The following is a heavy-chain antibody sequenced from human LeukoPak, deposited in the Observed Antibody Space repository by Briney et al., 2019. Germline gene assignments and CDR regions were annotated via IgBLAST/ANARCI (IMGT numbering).Heavy chain of an antibody. Sequence: ASVKVSCKVSGYTLTELSIHWVRQAPGKGLEWMGGFDPEDGETIYAQKFQGRVTMTEDTSTDTAYMELSSLRSEDTAVYYCATSWELRVSSPYFDYWGQGTLVTVSS. J-gene: IGHJ4*02. CDR2: FDPEDGET. D-gene: IGHD1-26*01. CDR3: ATSWELRVSSPYFDY. V-gene: IGHV1-24*01. CDR1: GYTLTELS.